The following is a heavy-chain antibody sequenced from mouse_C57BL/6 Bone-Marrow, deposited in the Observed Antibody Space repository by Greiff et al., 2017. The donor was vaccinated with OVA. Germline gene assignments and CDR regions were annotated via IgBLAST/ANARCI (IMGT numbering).Heavy chain of an antibody. CDR2: IHPNSGST. Sequence: QVQLKQPGAELVKPGASVKLSCKASGYTFTSYWMHWVKQRPGQGLEWIGMIHPNSGSTNYNEKFKSKATLTVDKSSSTAYMQLSSLTSEDSAVYYCARPYDGYYVGYWGQGTTLTVSS. J-gene: IGHJ2*01. V-gene: IGHV1-64*01. D-gene: IGHD2-3*01. CDR3: ARPYDGYYVGY. CDR1: GYTFTSYW.